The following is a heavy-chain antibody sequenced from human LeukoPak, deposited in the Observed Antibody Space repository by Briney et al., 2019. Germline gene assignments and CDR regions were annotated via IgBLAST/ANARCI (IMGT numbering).Heavy chain of an antibody. D-gene: IGHD2-15*01. CDR3: ARDSRYCSGGSCYPNWFDP. J-gene: IGHJ5*02. CDR1: GYTFTSYG. Sequence: ASVKVSYKASGYTFTSYGISWVRQAPGQGLEWMGWISAYNGNTNYAQKLQGRVTMTTDTSTSTAYMELRSLRSDDTAVYYCARDSRYCSGGSCYPNWFDPWGQGTLVTVSS. CDR2: ISAYNGNT. V-gene: IGHV1-18*04.